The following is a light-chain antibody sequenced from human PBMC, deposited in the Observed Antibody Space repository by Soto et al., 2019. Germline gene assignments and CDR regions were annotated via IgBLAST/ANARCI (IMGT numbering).Light chain of an antibody. J-gene: IGKJ1*01. V-gene: IGKV3-20*01. CDR3: QQYGSPSRT. Sequence: EIVLTQSPGTLSLSPGERATLSCRASQSVSSYLAWYQQKPGQAPRLLIYGASSRATGIPDRFSGSGSGTYFTLNISILEPEDFADYYCQQYGSPSRTFGQGTKVEIK. CDR2: GAS. CDR1: QSVSSY.